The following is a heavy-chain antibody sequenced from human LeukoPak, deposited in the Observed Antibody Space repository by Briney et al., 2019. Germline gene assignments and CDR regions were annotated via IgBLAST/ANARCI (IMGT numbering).Heavy chain of an antibody. CDR1: GFSLSSSGVG. D-gene: IGHD5-12*01. V-gene: IGHV2-5*02. Sequence: SGPTLVNPTQTLTLTCTFSGFSLSSSGVGVGWIRQPPGKALEWLALIYWDDDKRYSPSLKTRLTITKDTSKNRVVLRMSSVDPVDTATYYCAHLTDVGSKWIFFDHWGQGTLVTVST. CDR2: IYWDDDK. J-gene: IGHJ4*02. CDR3: AHLTDVGSKWIFFDH.